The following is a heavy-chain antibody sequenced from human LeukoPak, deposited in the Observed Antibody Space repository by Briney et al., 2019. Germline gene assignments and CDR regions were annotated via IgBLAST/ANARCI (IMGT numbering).Heavy chain of an antibody. CDR1: GGSISSGDYY. V-gene: IGHV4-30-4*01. Sequence: SETLSLTCTVSGGSISSGDYYWSWIRQPPGKGLEWIGYIYYSGSTYYNPSLKSRVTISVDTSKNQFSLKLSSVTAADTAVYYCARHLLYSSSSVWFDPWGQGTLVTVSS. J-gene: IGHJ5*02. CDR3: ARHLLYSSSSVWFDP. CDR2: IYYSGST. D-gene: IGHD6-6*01.